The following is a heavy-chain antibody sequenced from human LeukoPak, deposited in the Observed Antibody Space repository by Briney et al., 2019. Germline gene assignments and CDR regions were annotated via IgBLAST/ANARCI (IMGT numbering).Heavy chain of an antibody. Sequence: ASVKVSCKASGYTFTSYAMNWVRQAPGQGLEWMGWINTNTGNPTYAQGFTGRFVFSLDTSVSTAYLQISSLKAEDTAVYYCARDRDGIAVANRGPWFDPWGQGTLVTVSS. CDR1: GYTFTSYA. V-gene: IGHV7-4-1*02. CDR3: ARDRDGIAVANRGPWFDP. CDR2: INTNTGNP. J-gene: IGHJ5*02. D-gene: IGHD6-19*01.